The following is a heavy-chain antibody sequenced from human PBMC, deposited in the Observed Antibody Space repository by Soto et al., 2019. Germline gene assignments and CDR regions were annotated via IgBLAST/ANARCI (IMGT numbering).Heavy chain of an antibody. V-gene: IGHV4-31*03. CDR1: DGSISSGGYY. CDR3: ASQGYYYGSGSYNYFDY. J-gene: IGHJ4*02. CDR2: IYYSGST. D-gene: IGHD3-10*01. Sequence: SETLSLTCTVSDGSISSGGYYWSWIRQHPGKGLEWIGYIYYSGSTYYNPSPKSRVTISVDTSKNQFSLKLSSVTAADTAVYYCASQGYYYGSGSYNYFDYWGQGTLVTVSS.